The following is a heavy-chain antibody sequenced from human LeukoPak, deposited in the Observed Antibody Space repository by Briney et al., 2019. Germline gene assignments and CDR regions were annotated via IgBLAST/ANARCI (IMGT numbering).Heavy chain of an antibody. CDR1: GGSFSGYY. Sequence: SETLSLTCAVYGGSFSGYYWSWIRQPPGKGLEWIGEINHSGSTNYNPSLKSRVTISVDTSKNQFPLKLSSVTAADTAVYYCASLIRGAFDVWGQGTMVTVS. CDR2: INHSGST. D-gene: IGHD3-10*01. V-gene: IGHV4-34*01. J-gene: IGHJ3*01. CDR3: ASLIRGAFDV.